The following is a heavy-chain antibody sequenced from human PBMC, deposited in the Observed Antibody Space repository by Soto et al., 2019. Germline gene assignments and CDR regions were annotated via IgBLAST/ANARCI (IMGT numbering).Heavy chain of an antibody. D-gene: IGHD3-3*01. CDR3: AREAYDFWSGYQPWWFDP. J-gene: IGHJ5*02. V-gene: IGHV1-18*01. CDR2: ISAYNGNT. Sequence: GASVKVSCKASGYTFTSYGISWVRQAPGQGLEWMGWISAYNGNTNYAQKLQGRVTMTTDTSTSTAYMELRSLRSDDTAVYYCAREAYDFWSGYQPWWFDPWGQGTLVTVSS. CDR1: GYTFTSYG.